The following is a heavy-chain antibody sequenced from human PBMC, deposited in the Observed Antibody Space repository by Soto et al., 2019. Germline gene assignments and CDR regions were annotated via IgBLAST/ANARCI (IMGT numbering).Heavy chain of an antibody. J-gene: IGHJ6*02. Sequence: QVQLVESGGGEVQPGRSLTISCAASGFTFSTYGMHWVRQTPGKGLEWVAVISYDGTNKFYSDSVKGRFTISRDNFKNTLTLQMNSLSADDTAVYSCAKDLQSYGDYDYYCYGMDVWGRGTRVTVSS. V-gene: IGHV3-30*18. CDR3: AKDLQSYGDYDYYCYGMDV. D-gene: IGHD4-17*01. CDR1: GFTFSTYG. CDR2: ISYDGTNK.